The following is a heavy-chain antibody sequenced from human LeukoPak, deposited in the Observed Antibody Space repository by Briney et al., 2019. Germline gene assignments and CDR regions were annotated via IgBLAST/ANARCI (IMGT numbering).Heavy chain of an antibody. D-gene: IGHD2-2*01. CDR3: ARGAQYCSSTSCSSEWDFDY. CDR2: INNSGST. CDR1: GGFFSGYY. J-gene: IGHJ4*02. V-gene: IGHV4-34*01. Sequence: PSETLSLTYAVYGGFFSGYYWSWIRQPPGRVLGWIGEINNSGSTNYSPTLQSRVTISVDTSKNQFSLKMSSVTAAGTAVYYWARGAQYCSSTSCSSEWDFDYWGQGTLVTVSS.